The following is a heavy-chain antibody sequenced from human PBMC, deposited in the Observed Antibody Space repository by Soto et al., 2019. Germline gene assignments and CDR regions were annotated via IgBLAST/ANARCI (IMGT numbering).Heavy chain of an antibody. Sequence: AXVKVSCKSSGGTFSSHSINWVRQAPGQGLEWMGGIIPIFGPANFAKKFQGRVTITADESTTTAYMELSTLTSEDTAVYYCATGSFTSTGGRIGYHYNAMDVWGQGTTVTGSS. CDR2: IIPIFGPA. CDR3: ATGSFTSTGGRIGYHYNAMDV. J-gene: IGHJ6*02. D-gene: IGHD1-1*01. CDR1: GGTFSSHS. V-gene: IGHV1-69*13.